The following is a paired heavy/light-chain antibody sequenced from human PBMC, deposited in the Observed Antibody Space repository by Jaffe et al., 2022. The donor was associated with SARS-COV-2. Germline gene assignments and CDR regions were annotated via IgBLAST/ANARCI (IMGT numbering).Light chain of an antibody. Sequence: DIQMTQSPSSVSASVGDRVTITCRASQGINSFLVWYQQKSGKAPKLLIYTASTLHSGVPSRFSGSGYGTDFTLTINSLQPEDFATYYCQQANSFPLTFGQGTRLEIK. CDR2: TAS. CDR3: QQANSFPLT. CDR1: QGINSF. J-gene: IGKJ5*01. V-gene: IGKV1D-12*01.
Heavy chain of an antibody. CDR2: ISYSGST. J-gene: IGHJ5*02. D-gene: IGHD6-6*01. CDR1: GGSISTSDYY. V-gene: IGHV4-39*01. CDR3: ADWGSSSGWFDP. Sequence: QLQLQESGPGLVKPSETLSLTCTVSGGSISTSDYYWGWIRQPPGKGLEWIGSISYSGSTIYNPSLKSRVTISVDTSKNQFSLKLTSVTAADTAVYYCADWGSSSGWFDPWGQGTLVTVSS.